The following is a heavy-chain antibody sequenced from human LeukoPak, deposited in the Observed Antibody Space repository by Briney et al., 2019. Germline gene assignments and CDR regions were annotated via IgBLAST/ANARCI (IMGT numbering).Heavy chain of an antibody. J-gene: IGHJ4*02. CDR3: ARENYDILTGYQGYFDY. CDR2: IYTSGST. CDR1: GGSISSGSYY. V-gene: IGHV4-61*02. D-gene: IGHD3-9*01. Sequence: SETLSLTCTVSGGSISSGSYYWSWIRQPAGKGLEWIGRIYTSGSTNYNPSLKSRVTISVDTSKNQFSLKLSSVTAADTAVYYCARENYDILTGYQGYFDYWGQGTLVTVSS.